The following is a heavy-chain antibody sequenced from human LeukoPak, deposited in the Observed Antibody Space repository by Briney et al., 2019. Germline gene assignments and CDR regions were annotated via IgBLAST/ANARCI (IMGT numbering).Heavy chain of an antibody. CDR1: GFTFSSHS. D-gene: IGHD3-10*01. CDR2: ISSSSSTI. CDR3: ASPGSGSFYYYYGMDV. J-gene: IGHJ6*02. V-gene: IGHV3-48*01. Sequence: PGGSLRLSCAASGFTFSSHSMNWVRQAPGKGLEWVSYISSSSSTIYYADSVKGRFTISRDNAKNSLYLQMNSLRAEDTAVYYCASPGSGSFYYYYGMDVWGQGTTVTVSS.